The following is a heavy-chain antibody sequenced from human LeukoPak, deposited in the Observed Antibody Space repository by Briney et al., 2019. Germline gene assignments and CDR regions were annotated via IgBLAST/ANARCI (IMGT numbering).Heavy chain of an antibody. CDR3: ARDGANYYDSSGYYFDY. CDR1: GFTFDDYG. D-gene: IGHD3-22*01. Sequence: GGSLRLSCAASGFTFDDYGMSWVRQAPGKGLEWVSAINWNGGSTGYADSVKGRFTISRDNAKNSPYLQMNSLRAEDTAVYYCARDGANYYDSSGYYFDYWGQGTLVTVSS. J-gene: IGHJ4*02. V-gene: IGHV3-20*04. CDR2: INWNGGST.